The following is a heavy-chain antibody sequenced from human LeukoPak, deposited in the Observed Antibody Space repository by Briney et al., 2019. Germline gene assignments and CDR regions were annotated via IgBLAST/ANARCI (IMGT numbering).Heavy chain of an antibody. J-gene: IGHJ4*02. CDR2: IYYSGST. Sequence: SETLSLTCTVSGGSISSGDYYWRWIRQPPGKGLEWIGYIYYSGSTYYNPSLKSRVTISVDTSKNQFSLKLSSVTAADTAVYYCASSSVLRYFDWVNYFDYWGQGTLVTVSS. CDR3: ASSSVLRYFDWVNYFDY. D-gene: IGHD3-9*01. V-gene: IGHV4-30-4*01. CDR1: GGSISSGDYY.